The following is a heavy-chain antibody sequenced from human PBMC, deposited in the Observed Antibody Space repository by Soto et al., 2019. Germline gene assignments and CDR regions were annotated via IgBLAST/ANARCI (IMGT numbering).Heavy chain of an antibody. CDR2: INAGNGNT. V-gene: IGHV1-3*01. D-gene: IGHD6-13*01. Sequence: QVHLVQSGAEVKKPGASVKVSCKASGNTFTSYSVYWVRQAPGQGLEWMGWINAGNGNTRYSQKFQDRVTITRDTSASTVYMELSSLRSEDTAVYYCARDRYSGSWYVGAFDYWGQGTLVTVSS. CDR1: GNTFTSYS. J-gene: IGHJ4*02. CDR3: ARDRYSGSWYVGAFDY.